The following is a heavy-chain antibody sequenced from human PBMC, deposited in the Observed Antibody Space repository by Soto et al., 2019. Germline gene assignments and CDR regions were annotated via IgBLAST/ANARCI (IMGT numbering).Heavy chain of an antibody. D-gene: IGHD3-9*01. CDR3: ARVLRYFDWSPFDP. J-gene: IGHJ5*02. V-gene: IGHV4-59*01. CDR2: IYYSGST. Sequence: SETMSLTCTVAGGYISSYYGSWIRPPPGKGLEWIGYIYYSGSTNYNPSLKSRVTISVDTSKNQFSLKLSSVTAADTAVYYCARVLRYFDWSPFDPWGQGTLVTVSS. CDR1: GGYISSYY.